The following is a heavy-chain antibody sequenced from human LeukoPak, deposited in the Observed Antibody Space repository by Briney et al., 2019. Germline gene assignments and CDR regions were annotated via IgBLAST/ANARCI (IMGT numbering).Heavy chain of an antibody. D-gene: IGHD3-22*01. J-gene: IGHJ5*02. V-gene: IGHV3-23*01. Sequence: PGGSLRLSCAASGFTFSSYAMSWVRQAPGKGLEWVSAISGSGGSTYYADSVKGRFTISRDNSKNTLYLQMNSLRAEDTAVYYCAKSIVGLRAHGNWFDPWGQGTLVTVSS. CDR2: ISGSGGST. CDR1: GFTFSSYA. CDR3: AKSIVGLRAHGNWFDP.